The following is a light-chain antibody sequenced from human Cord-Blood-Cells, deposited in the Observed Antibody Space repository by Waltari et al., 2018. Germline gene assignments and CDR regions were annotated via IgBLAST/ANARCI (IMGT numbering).Light chain of an antibody. J-gene: IGLJ2*01. V-gene: IGLV2-8*01. CDR3: SSYAGSNVV. CDR2: EVS. Sequence: QSALTQPPSASGSPGQSVTISCTGTSSAVGGYNYVSWYQHHPGKAPKLMSYEVSKRPSGVPDRFSGSKSGNTASLTVSGLQAEDEADYYCSSYAGSNVVFGGGTKLTVL. CDR1: SSAVGGYNY.